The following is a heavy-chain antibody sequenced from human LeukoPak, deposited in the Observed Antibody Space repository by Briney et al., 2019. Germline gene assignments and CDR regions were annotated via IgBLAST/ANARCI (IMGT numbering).Heavy chain of an antibody. CDR2: IYSGDRT. CDR1: GFTVSSNY. J-gene: IGHJ4*02. CDR3: ASGSTRSGYRLAY. D-gene: IGHD3-3*01. Sequence: GGSLRLSCAVSGFTVSSNYMGWVRRAPGKGLEWVSVIYSGDRTNYADSVKGRFTISRDNSKNTLYLQMNSLRVEGTAIYYCASGSTRSGYRLAYWGQGSLVTVSS. V-gene: IGHV3-53*01.